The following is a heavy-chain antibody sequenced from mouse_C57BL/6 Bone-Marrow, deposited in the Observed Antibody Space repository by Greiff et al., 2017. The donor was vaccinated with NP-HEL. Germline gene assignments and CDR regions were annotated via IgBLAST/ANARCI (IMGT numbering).Heavy chain of an antibody. D-gene: IGHD1-2*01. J-gene: IGHJ4*01. V-gene: IGHV14-2*01. CDR2: IDPEDGET. CDR1: GFNIKDYY. CDR3: AHPTTAYAMDY. Sequence: EVKLVESGAELVKPGASVKLSCTASGFNIKDYYMHWVKQRTEQGLEWIGRIDPEDGETKYAPKFQGKATLTADTSSNTAYLQLSSLTSEDTAVYYCAHPTTAYAMDYWGQGTSVTVSS.